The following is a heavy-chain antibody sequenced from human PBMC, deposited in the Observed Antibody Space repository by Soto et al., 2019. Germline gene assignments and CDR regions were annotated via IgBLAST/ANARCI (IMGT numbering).Heavy chain of an antibody. J-gene: IGHJ4*02. D-gene: IGHD6-19*01. CDR2: IYYSGST. Sequence: PSETLSITGIDTAGSVSRYHWRWIRQPPGKGLEWIGYIYYSGSTNYNPSLKSRVTISVDTSKNQFSLKLSSVTAADTAVYYCARLAVAGELDYWGQGTLVTVSS. CDR3: ARLAVAGELDY. V-gene: IGHV4-59*02. CDR1: AGSVSRYH.